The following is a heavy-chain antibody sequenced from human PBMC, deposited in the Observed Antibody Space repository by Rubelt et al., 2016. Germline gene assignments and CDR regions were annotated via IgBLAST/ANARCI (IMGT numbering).Heavy chain of an antibody. CDR2: SNVRGST. CDR1: GGSFSGYY. Sequence: QVQLRQWGAGLLKPSETLSLSCAVYGGSFSGYYWTWIRQPPGKGLEWIGESNVRGSTNYNPSLKSRVTISVDTSKNQYSQKLGSVTAADTAVYYCARGIVGATRSSYYGMDVWGQGTTVTVSS. CDR3: ARGIVGATRSSYYGMDV. V-gene: IGHV4-34*01. J-gene: IGHJ6*02. D-gene: IGHD1-26*01.